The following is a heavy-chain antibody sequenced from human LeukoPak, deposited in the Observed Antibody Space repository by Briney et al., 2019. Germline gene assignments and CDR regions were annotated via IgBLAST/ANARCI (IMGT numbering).Heavy chain of an antibody. CDR3: DPHDSASQF. Sequence: GGSLRLSCAASGFTFSIYAMHWVRQAPGKGLEWVAFISSDGRIQYYAYSVKGRFTISRGNSKNTLFLQMNGLRDEDTAVYYCDPHDSASQFWGQGTLVTVSS. J-gene: IGHJ4*02. CDR2: ISSDGRIQ. D-gene: IGHD6-6*01. V-gene: IGHV3-30*04. CDR1: GFTFSIYA.